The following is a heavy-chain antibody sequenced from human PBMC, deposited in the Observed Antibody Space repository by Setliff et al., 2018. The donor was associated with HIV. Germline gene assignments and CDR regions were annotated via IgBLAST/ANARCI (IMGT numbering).Heavy chain of an antibody. Sequence: PGGSLRLSCAASGFTFSSYEMNWVRQAPGKGLEWVSYISSSGSTIYYADSVKGLFTISRDNAKNSLYLQMNSLRAEDTAVYYCARVYYGSGSYLDYWGQGTLVTVSS. CDR1: GFTFSSYE. D-gene: IGHD3-10*01. CDR3: ARVYYGSGSYLDY. J-gene: IGHJ4*02. CDR2: ISSSGSTI. V-gene: IGHV3-48*03.